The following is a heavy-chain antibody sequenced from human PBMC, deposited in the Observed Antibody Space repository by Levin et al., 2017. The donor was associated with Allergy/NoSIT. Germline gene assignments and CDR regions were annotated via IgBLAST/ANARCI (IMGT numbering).Heavy chain of an antibody. CDR1: GGAVNSGTYY. D-gene: IGHD3-10*01. J-gene: IGHJ4*02. CDR2: IYYSGSA. Sequence: SETLSLTCTVSGGAVNSGTYYWSWIRQPPGKGLEWIGYIYYSGSATYNPSLKSRVTLSVDTSKNQFSLKLTSVTAADTAMYYCAREREVYDSGTYYNVFDYWGQGALVTVSS. CDR3: AREREVYDSGTYYNVFDY. V-gene: IGHV4-61*01.